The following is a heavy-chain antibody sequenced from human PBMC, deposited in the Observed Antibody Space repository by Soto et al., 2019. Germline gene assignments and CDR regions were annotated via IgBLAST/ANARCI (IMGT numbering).Heavy chain of an antibody. CDR2: TYYRSKWYY. V-gene: IGHV6-1*01. CDR3: ARGEQYSGRIFDY. Sequence: TLSLTCAITGDSVSSNSAGWSWVRQSPSRGLEWLGRTYYRSKWYYEYAVSVRGRITINPDTSKNQYSLQLNSVTPEDTAVYFCARGEQYSGRIFDYWGQGTLVTVSS. CDR1: GDSVSSNSAG. J-gene: IGHJ4*01. D-gene: IGHD1-26*01.